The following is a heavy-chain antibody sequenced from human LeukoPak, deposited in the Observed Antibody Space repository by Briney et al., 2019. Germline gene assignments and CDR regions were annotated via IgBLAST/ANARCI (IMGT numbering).Heavy chain of an antibody. CDR3: ARGYYYDSSAGPSEY. D-gene: IGHD3-22*01. V-gene: IGHV1-46*01. CDR2: INPSGGIT. Sequence: ASVKVSCKASGYTFTAYYMHWVRQAPGQGLEWMGIINPSGGITGYAQKFQGRVTMARDTSTGTVYMELSSLGSEDTAVYYCARGYYYDSSAGPSEYWGQGTLVTVSS. CDR1: GYTFTAYY. J-gene: IGHJ4*02.